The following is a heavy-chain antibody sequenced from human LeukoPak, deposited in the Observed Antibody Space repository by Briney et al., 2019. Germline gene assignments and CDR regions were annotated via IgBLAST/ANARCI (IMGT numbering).Heavy chain of an antibody. V-gene: IGHV4-59*01. Sequence: PSETLSLTCTVSGGSISSYYWSWIRQPPGKGLEWIGYIYYSGSTNYNPSLKSRVTISVDTSKNQFSLRLSSVTAADTAVYYCARGYCSSTSCPFKSDAFDIWGQGTMVTVSS. J-gene: IGHJ3*02. CDR2: IYYSGST. D-gene: IGHD2-2*01. CDR3: ARGYCSSTSCPFKSDAFDI. CDR1: GGSISSYY.